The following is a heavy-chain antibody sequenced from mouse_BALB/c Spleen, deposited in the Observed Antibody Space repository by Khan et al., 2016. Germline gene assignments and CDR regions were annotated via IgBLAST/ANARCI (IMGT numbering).Heavy chain of an antibody. CDR1: GFDFSRYW. J-gene: IGHJ3*01. Sequence: EVKLLESGGGLVQPGGSLKLSCAASGFDFSRYWMSWVRQAPGKGLEWIGEINPDSSTINYTPSLKDKFIISRDNAKNTLYLQMRKVRSEDTALYYCARHYDYGGGFAYWGQGTLVTVSA. V-gene: IGHV4-1*02. D-gene: IGHD2-4*01. CDR3: ARHYDYGGGFAY. CDR2: INPDSSTI.